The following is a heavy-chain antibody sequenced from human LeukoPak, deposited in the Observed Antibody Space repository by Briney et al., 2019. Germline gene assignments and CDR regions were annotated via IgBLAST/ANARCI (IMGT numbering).Heavy chain of an antibody. J-gene: IGHJ1*01. CDR2: IYYSGST. V-gene: IGHV4-31*03. CDR1: GGSISSGGYY. Sequence: SQTLSLTCTVSGGSISSGGYYWTWIRQHPGKGLEWIGYIYYSGSTYYNPSLKSRVTISVDTSKNQFSLRLSSVAAADTAVYYCALGYCGGGSCYAREYFQHWGQGTLVTVSS. CDR3: ALGYCGGGSCYAREYFQH. D-gene: IGHD2-15*01.